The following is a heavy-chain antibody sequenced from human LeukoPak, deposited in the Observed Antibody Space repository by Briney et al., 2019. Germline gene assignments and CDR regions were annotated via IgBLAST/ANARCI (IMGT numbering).Heavy chain of an antibody. CDR3: ARVIEDTAMVTDDY. J-gene: IGHJ4*02. D-gene: IGHD5-18*01. CDR1: GYTFTGYY. CDR2: INPNSGGT. V-gene: IGHV1-2*06. Sequence: GASVKVSCKASGYTFTGYYMHWVRQAPGQGLEWMRRINPNSGGTNYAQKFQGRVTMTRDTSISTAYMELSRLRSDDTAVYYCARVIEDTAMVTDDYWGQGTLVTVSS.